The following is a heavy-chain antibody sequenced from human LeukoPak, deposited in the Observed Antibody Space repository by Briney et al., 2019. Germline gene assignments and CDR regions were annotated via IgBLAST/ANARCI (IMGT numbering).Heavy chain of an antibody. CDR1: GGSINSGSYY. V-gene: IGHV4-61*02. D-gene: IGHD1-26*01. CDR3: ASGSWPYHFDY. Sequence: SETLSLTCTVSGGSINSGSYYWSWIRQPAGKGLEWIGRIFTSGSTNYNPSLKSRVTISVDTSKNQFSLKLSSVTAADTAVYYCASGSWPYHFDYWGQGTLVTVSS. J-gene: IGHJ4*02. CDR2: IFTSGST.